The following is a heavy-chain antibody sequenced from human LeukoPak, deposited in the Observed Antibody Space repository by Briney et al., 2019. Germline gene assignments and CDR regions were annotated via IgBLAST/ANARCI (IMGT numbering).Heavy chain of an antibody. J-gene: IGHJ5*02. V-gene: IGHV5-10-1*01. CDR3: ARHGGVPAAIRNWFDP. D-gene: IGHD2-2*02. CDR1: GYSFTSYW. CDR2: IDPSDSYS. Sequence: GESLKISCKSSGYSFTSYWISWVRQMPGKGLEWRGRIDPSDSYSNYSLSFQCHVTISADKSISTDYLQWTSLKASDPAIYYCARHGGVPAAIRNWFDPWGQGTLVTVSS.